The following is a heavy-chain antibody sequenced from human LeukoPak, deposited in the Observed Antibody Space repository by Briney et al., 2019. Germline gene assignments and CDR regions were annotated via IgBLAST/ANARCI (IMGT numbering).Heavy chain of an antibody. CDR3: ANGGSYYYFDY. V-gene: IGHV3-30*18. CDR2: ISYDGSNK. D-gene: IGHD1-26*01. CDR1: GFTFSSYG. J-gene: IGHJ4*02. Sequence: GGSLRLSCAASGFTFSSYGMHWVRQAPGKGLEWVAVISYDGSNKYYADSMKGRFTISRDNSKNTLYLQMNSLRAEDTAVYYCANGGSYYYFDYWGQGTLVTVSS.